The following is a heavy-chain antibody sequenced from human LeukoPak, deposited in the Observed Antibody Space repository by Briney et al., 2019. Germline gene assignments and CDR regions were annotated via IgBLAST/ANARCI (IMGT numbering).Heavy chain of an antibody. Sequence: GGSLRLSCAASGFTFSSYEMNWVRQAPGKGLEWVSYISTSGSTIYNVDSVKGRLTISRDNAKNSLYLQMNSLRAEDTAVYYCARERYDAFDIWGQGTMVTVSS. CDR1: GFTFSSYE. J-gene: IGHJ3*02. CDR2: ISTSGSTI. V-gene: IGHV3-48*03. CDR3: ARERYDAFDI. D-gene: IGHD3-16*02.